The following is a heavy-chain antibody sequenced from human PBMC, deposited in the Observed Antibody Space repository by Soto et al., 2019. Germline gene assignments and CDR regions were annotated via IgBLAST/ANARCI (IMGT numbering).Heavy chain of an antibody. Sequence: QVQLVQSGAEVKKPGSSVKVSCKASGGTFSSYTISWVRQAPGQGLEWMGRIIHILGIANYAQKFQGRVTITADKSTSTAYMELSSLRSEDTAVYYCASFTSMGMDVWGQGTTVTVSS. V-gene: IGHV1-69*02. CDR2: IIHILGIA. D-gene: IGHD3-3*01. CDR3: ASFTSMGMDV. J-gene: IGHJ6*02. CDR1: GGTFSSYT.